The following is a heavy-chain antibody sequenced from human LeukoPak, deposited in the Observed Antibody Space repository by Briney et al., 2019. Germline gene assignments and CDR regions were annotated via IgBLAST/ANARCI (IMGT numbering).Heavy chain of an antibody. J-gene: IGHJ4*02. CDR1: GFTFDDYA. V-gene: IGHV3-9*01. D-gene: IGHD2-2*01. CDR2: ISWNRGSI. Sequence: GGSLRLSCAASGFTFDDYAMHWVRQAPGKGLEWVSGISWNRGSIGYADSVKGRFTISRDNAKNSLYLQMNSLRAEDTALYYCAKDRSSTSSYGIDSWGQGTLVTVSS. CDR3: AKDRSSTSSYGIDS.